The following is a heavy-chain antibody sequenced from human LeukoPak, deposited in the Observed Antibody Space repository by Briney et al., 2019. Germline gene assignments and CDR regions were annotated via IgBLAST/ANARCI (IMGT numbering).Heavy chain of an antibody. CDR2: IKQDGSEK. D-gene: IGHD2-2*01. CDR1: GFTFDDYG. J-gene: IGHJ4*02. Sequence: PGGSLRLSCAASGFTFDDYGMSWVRQAPGKGLEWVASIKQDGSEKSYVDSVKGRFTISRDNAKNSLYLQMNSLRAEDTAVYYCARGGYQLLWYWGQGTLVTVSS. CDR3: ARGGYQLLWY. V-gene: IGHV3-7*04.